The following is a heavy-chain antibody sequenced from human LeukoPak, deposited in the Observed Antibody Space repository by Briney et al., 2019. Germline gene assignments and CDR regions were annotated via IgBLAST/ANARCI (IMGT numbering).Heavy chain of an antibody. CDR2: IYYSGST. V-gene: IGHV4-59*08. D-gene: IGHD5-12*01. J-gene: IGHJ4*02. CDR1: GGSTSSYY. Sequence: SETLSLTCTVSGGSTSSYYWSWIRQPPGQGLEWIGYIYYSGSTNYSPSLKSRVTISVDTSKNQFSLKLSSVTAADTAVYYCARQGYSAYEILDYWGQGTLVTVSS. CDR3: ARQGYSAYEILDY.